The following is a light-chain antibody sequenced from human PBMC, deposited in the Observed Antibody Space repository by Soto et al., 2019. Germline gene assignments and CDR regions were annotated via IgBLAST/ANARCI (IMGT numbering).Light chain of an antibody. J-gene: IGLJ3*02. Sequence: ALTQPASVSGSPGQSITLSCTGTSSDVGGYNYVSWYQQHPGKAPKLMIYEVSNRPSGVSNRFSGSKSGNTASLTISGLQAEDEADYYCSSYTSSSTPWVFGGGTKLTVL. CDR3: SSYTSSSTPWV. CDR2: EVS. CDR1: SSDVGGYNY. V-gene: IGLV2-14*01.